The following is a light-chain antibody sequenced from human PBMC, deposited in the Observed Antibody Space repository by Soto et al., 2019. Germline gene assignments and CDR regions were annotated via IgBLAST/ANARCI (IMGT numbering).Light chain of an antibody. Sequence: EIVLTQSPATLSLSPGERATLSCRSSQSVSSYLAWYQQKPGQAPRLLMSDASNRATGIPARVSGSGSGTDFTRTISSLEPEDFAVYYCQQRSNWLLTFGGGTKVEIK. V-gene: IGKV3-11*01. CDR2: DAS. J-gene: IGKJ4*01. CDR3: QQRSNWLLT. CDR1: QSVSSY.